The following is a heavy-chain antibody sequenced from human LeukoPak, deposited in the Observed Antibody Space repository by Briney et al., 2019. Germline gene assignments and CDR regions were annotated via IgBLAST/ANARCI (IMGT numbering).Heavy chain of an antibody. J-gene: IGHJ4*02. CDR3: ARTATYYYGSGSYWYYFDY. CDR2: IYTSGST. Sequence: SETLSLTCTVSGNSISSGDNYWSWIRQPAGKGLEWIGRIYTSGSTNYNPSLKSRVTISGDTSKNQFSLRLSSVTAADTAVYYCARTATYYYGSGSYWYYFDYWGQGTLVTVSS. CDR1: GNSISSGDNY. D-gene: IGHD3-10*01. V-gene: IGHV4-61*02.